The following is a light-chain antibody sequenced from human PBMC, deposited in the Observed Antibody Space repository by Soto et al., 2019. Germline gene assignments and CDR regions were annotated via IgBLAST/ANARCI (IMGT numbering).Light chain of an antibody. Sequence: QSALTQPPSASGSPGQSVTISCTGTSSDVGNYNYVSWYQQHPGKAPKLMIYEVSKRPSGVPDRFSGSKSGNTASLTVSGLQAEDEADYYCCSYAGSNNPVLFGGGTKLTVL. V-gene: IGLV2-8*01. CDR2: EVS. J-gene: IGLJ2*01. CDR1: SSDVGNYNY. CDR3: CSYAGSNNPVL.